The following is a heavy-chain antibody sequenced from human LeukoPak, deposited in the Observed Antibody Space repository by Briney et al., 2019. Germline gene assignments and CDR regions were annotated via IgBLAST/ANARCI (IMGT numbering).Heavy chain of an antibody. J-gene: IGHJ6*03. CDR1: GGSISSGSYY. D-gene: IGHD6-19*01. CDR3: ARDREAVAGKIGYYYYYMDV. V-gene: IGHV4-61*02. CDR2: IYTSGST. Sequence: SQTLSLTCTVSGGSISSGSYYWSWIRQPAGKGLEWLGRIYTSGSTNYNPSLKSRVTISVDTSKNQFSLKLSSVTAADTAVYYCARDREAVAGKIGYYYYYMDVWGKGTTVTISS.